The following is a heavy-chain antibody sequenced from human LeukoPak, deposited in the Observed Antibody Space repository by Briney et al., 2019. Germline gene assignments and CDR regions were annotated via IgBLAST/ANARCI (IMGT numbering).Heavy chain of an antibody. J-gene: IGHJ4*02. Sequence: GGSLRLSCAASGFTFSSYGMHWVRQAPGKGLEWVAVISYDGSNKYYADSVKGRFTISRDNAKNSLYLQMNSLRAEDTAVYYCARNDYYDSSGYYDYWGQGTLVTVSS. D-gene: IGHD3-22*01. CDR2: ISYDGSNK. CDR1: GFTFSSYG. V-gene: IGHV3-30*03. CDR3: ARNDYYDSSGYYDY.